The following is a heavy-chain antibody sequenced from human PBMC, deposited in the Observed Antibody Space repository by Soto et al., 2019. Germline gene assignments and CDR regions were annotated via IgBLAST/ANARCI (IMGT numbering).Heavy chain of an antibody. J-gene: IGHJ4*02. V-gene: IGHV4-59*08. Sequence: SETLSLTCTVSGVSISSYSWSWVRQPPGKGLEWIGYIYYSGSTNYNPSLKSRVTISVDTSKNQFSLKLNSMTAADTAVYYCARHNYGSGSTYFDYWGQGTLVTVSS. CDR2: IYYSGST. CDR3: ARHNYGSGSTYFDY. CDR1: GVSISSYS. D-gene: IGHD3-10*01.